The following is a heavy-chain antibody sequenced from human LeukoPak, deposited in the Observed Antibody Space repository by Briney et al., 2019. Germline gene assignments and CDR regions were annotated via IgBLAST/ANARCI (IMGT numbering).Heavy chain of an antibody. CDR2: INPNSGGT. J-gene: IGHJ6*03. D-gene: IGHD4-17*01. CDR1: GYTFTGYY. V-gene: IGHV1-2*06. Sequence: ASVKVSCKASGYTFTGYYMHWVRQAPGQGLEWMGRINPNSGGTNYAQKFQGRVTMTRDTSISTAYMELSRLRSDDTAVYYCARDGDPEDYYYYMDVWGKGTTVTVSS. CDR3: ARDGDPEDYYYYMDV.